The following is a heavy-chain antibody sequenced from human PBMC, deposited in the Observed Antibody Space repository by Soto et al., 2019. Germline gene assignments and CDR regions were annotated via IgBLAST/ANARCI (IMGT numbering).Heavy chain of an antibody. D-gene: IGHD2-15*01. Sequence: SVKVSCKASGGTFSSYAISWVRQAPGQGLEWMGGIIPIFGTANYAQKFQGRVTITADESTSTAYMELSSLRSEDTAVYYCARDRRYCSGGSCYYYGMDVWGQGTTVTVSS. J-gene: IGHJ6*02. CDR1: GGTFSSYA. CDR2: IIPIFGTA. V-gene: IGHV1-69*13. CDR3: ARDRRYCSGGSCYYYGMDV.